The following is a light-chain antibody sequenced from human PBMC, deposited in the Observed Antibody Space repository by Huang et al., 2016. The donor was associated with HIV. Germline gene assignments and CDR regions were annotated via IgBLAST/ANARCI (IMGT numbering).Light chain of an antibody. CDR3: QQFKSYPWT. Sequence: IQLTQSPSSLSASVGDRVMITCRASQGISSYLAWCQQKPGKPPNLLIYSASTLQSGVPSRFSGGGSGTVFILTISGLQPDDFATYYCQQFKSYPWTFGQGTKVDIK. CDR1: QGISSY. V-gene: IGKV1-9*01. CDR2: SAS. J-gene: IGKJ1*01.